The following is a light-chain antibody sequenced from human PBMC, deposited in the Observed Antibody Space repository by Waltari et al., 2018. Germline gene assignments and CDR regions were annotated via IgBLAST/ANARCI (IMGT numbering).Light chain of an antibody. CDR2: GAS. CDR1: QTISSNY. CDR3: QQFGTAPPT. Sequence: EIVLTQSPGTLSLSPGDRATLSCRASQTISSNYLAWDQQKPGQAPRLLLYGASSRATGTPDRFTVSGAATDFTLTISRLEPEDFAVYFCQQFGTAPPTFGLGTKVEIE. J-gene: IGKJ1*01. V-gene: IGKV3-20*01.